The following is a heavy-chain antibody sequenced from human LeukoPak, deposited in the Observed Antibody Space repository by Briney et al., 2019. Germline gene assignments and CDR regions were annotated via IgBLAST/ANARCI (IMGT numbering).Heavy chain of an antibody. Sequence: ASVKVSCKASGYTFTSYVMHWVRQAPGQGLEWMGWINPNSGGTNYAQKFQGRVTMTRDTSISTAYMELSRLRSDDTAVYYCARDNCSSTSCYVEFDYWGQGTLVTVSS. D-gene: IGHD2-2*01. V-gene: IGHV1-2*02. CDR1: GYTFTSYV. CDR2: INPNSGGT. J-gene: IGHJ4*02. CDR3: ARDNCSSTSCYVEFDY.